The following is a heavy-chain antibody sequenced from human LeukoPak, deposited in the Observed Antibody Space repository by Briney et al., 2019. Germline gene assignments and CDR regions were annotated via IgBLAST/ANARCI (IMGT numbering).Heavy chain of an antibody. Sequence: GESLKISCKGSGYSFTSYWIGWVRQMPGKGLEWMGIIYPGDSDTRYSPSFQGQVTISADKSISTAYLQWSSLKASDTAMYYCARLPLVNGYSSGWYMDYWGQGTLVTVSS. CDR3: ARLPLVNGYSSGWYMDY. CDR1: GYSFTSYW. D-gene: IGHD6-19*01. V-gene: IGHV5-51*01. J-gene: IGHJ4*02. CDR2: IYPGDSDT.